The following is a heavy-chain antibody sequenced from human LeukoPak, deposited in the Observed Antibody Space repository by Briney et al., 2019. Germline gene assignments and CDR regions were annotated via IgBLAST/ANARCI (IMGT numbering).Heavy chain of an antibody. V-gene: IGHV1-2*02. CDR1: GYTFTGYY. J-gene: IGHJ4*02. D-gene: IGHD3-22*01. CDR2: INPNSGGT. CDR3: VRVKGGYRIIDY. Sequence: ASVKVSCKASGYTFTGYYMHWVRQAPGQGLERMGWINPNSGGTNYAQKFQGRVTMTRDTSISTAYMELSRLRSDDTAVYYCVRVKGGYRIIDYWGQGTLVTVSS.